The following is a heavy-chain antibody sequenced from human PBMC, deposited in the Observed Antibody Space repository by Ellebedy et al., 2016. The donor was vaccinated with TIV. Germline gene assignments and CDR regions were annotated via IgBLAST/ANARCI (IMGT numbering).Heavy chain of an antibody. D-gene: IGHD2-8*02. CDR1: GYTFTSYA. CDR3: ARGASVTGYFDY. Sequence: ASVKVSCKASGYTFTSYAMHWVRQAPGQRLEWMGWINAGNGNTKYSQKFQGRVTITRDTSASTAYMELSSLRFEDTAVYYCARGASVTGYFDYWGQGTLVTVSS. V-gene: IGHV1-3*01. CDR2: INAGNGNT. J-gene: IGHJ4*02.